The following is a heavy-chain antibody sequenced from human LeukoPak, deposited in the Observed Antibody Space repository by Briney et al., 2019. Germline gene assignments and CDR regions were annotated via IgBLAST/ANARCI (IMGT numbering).Heavy chain of an antibody. Sequence: GGSLRLSCGVSGFIVSRNYISWVRQAPGKGLEWVSVIYSGGNTDYADSVRGRFTISRDNAKNSLYLQMNSLRAEDTAVYYCALTNAQGPHSSSWHSIDYWGQGTLVTVSS. D-gene: IGHD6-13*01. CDR2: IYSGGNT. V-gene: IGHV3-66*01. J-gene: IGHJ4*02. CDR1: GFIVSRNY. CDR3: ALTNAQGPHSSSWHSIDY.